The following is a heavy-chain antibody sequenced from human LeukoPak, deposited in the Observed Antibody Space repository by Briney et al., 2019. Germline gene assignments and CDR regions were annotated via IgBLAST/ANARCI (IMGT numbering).Heavy chain of an antibody. CDR2: IIPIFGTA. Sequence: SVKVSCKASGGTFSSYAISWVRQAPGQGLEWMGGIIPIFGTANYAQKFQGGVTITADESTSTAYMELSSLRSEDTAVYYCARDAPLGGCSSTSCRNWFDPWGQGTLVTVSS. CDR3: ARDAPLGGCSSTSCRNWFDP. J-gene: IGHJ5*02. V-gene: IGHV1-69*13. D-gene: IGHD2-2*01. CDR1: GGTFSSYA.